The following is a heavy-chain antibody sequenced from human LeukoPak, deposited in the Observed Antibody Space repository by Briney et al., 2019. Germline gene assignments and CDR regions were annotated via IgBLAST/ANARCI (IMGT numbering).Heavy chain of an antibody. J-gene: IGHJ3*02. Sequence: SETLSLTCTVSGGSVSSGSYYWSWIRQPPGKGLEWIGYIYYSGSTNYNPSLKSRVTISVDTSKNQFSLKLSSVTAADTAVYYCATGRKPSSSWYGGGYGAFDIWGQGTMVTVSS. V-gene: IGHV4-61*01. CDR3: ATGRKPSSSWYGGGYGAFDI. D-gene: IGHD6-13*01. CDR1: GGSVSSGSYY. CDR2: IYYSGST.